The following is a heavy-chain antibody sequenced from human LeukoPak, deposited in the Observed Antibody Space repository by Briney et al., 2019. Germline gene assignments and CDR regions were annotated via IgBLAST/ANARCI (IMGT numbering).Heavy chain of an antibody. CDR2: ISSSGSTI. J-gene: IGHJ5*02. Sequence: GGSLRLSCAASGFTFSDYYMSWIRQAPGKGLEGVSYISSSGSTIYYADSVKGRFTISRDNAKNSLYLQMNSLRAEDTAVYYCAREHLLWFGELFFNWFDPWGQGTLVTVSS. D-gene: IGHD3-10*01. CDR3: AREHLLWFGELFFNWFDP. V-gene: IGHV3-11*01. CDR1: GFTFSDYY.